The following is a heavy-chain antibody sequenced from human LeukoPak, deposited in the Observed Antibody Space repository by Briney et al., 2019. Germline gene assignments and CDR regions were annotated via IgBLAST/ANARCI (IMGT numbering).Heavy chain of an antibody. V-gene: IGHV4-61*01. CDR2: VYDSGNT. J-gene: IGHJ4*02. CDR3: AAYEPGFSPGLHY. Sequence: TLSLTCTVSGGPISSGSSLWIWLAPPPGMGREGVGYVYDSGNTNYNPAHKSRLTISVDKSKNQFPLKLSLGPAADTPVYYCAAYEPGFSPGLHYWGQGTLVTVSS. CDR1: GGPISSGSSL. D-gene: IGHD1-14*01.